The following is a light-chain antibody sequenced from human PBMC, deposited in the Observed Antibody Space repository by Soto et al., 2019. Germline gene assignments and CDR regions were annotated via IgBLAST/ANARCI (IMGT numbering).Light chain of an antibody. CDR2: DAS. V-gene: IGKV3-11*01. CDR3: QQRSSGPPLT. Sequence: EIVLTQSPATLCLSPGERATLSCRASQSVTSYLAWYQQKPGQAPRLLIYDASNRATGIPARFSGSGSGTDFTLTISSLEPEDFAVYYCQQRSSGPPLTFGGGTKVEIK. CDR1: QSVTSY. J-gene: IGKJ4*01.